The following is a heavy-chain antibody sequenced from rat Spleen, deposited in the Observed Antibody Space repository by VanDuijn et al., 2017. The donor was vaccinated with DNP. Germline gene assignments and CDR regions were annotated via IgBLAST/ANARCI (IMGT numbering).Heavy chain of an antibody. V-gene: IGHV5-7*01. J-gene: IGHJ3*01. Sequence: EVQLVESGGGLVRPGRSLKLSCAASGFTFSDYNMAWVRQVPKKGLEWVATILYDGSVTYYGDSVKGRFTISRENAKSTLYLQMNSLRSEDMATYYCARWGNSDNWFAFWGQGTLVTVSS. D-gene: IGHD1-10*01. CDR2: ILYDGSVT. CDR1: GFTFSDYN. CDR3: ARWGNSDNWFAF.